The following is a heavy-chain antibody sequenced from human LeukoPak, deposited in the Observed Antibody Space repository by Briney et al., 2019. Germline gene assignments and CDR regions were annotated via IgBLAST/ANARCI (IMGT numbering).Heavy chain of an antibody. V-gene: IGHV1-69*13. Sequence: SVKVSCKASGGIFTNYAINWVRQAPGQGLEWRGGFITNFGTANYAQKFQGRVTITADESTSTAYMELSSLRSEDTAVYYCARIRDILTGYSYNWFDPWGQGTLVTVSS. J-gene: IGHJ5*02. CDR3: ARIRDILTGYSYNWFDP. D-gene: IGHD3-9*01. CDR2: FITNFGTA. CDR1: GGIFTNYA.